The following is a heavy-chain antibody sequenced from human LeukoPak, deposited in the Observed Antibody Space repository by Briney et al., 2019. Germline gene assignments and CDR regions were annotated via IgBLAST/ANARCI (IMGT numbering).Heavy chain of an antibody. D-gene: IGHD5-24*01. CDR2: IKSKADGGTT. CDR1: GFTFSNAW. Sequence: PGGSLRLSCAVSGFTFSNAWMTWVRRAPGKGLEWVGHIKSKADGGTTDYAAFVKGRFTISRDDSRNTLYLQMNSLRTDDTAVYYCTTDRDGYNSGFFYWGQGTLVTVSS. CDR3: TTDRDGYNSGFFY. J-gene: IGHJ4*02. V-gene: IGHV3-15*01.